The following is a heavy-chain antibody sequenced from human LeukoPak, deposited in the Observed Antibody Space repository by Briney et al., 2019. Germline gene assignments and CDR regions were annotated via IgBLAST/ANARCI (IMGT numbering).Heavy chain of an antibody. V-gene: IGHV3-21*01. D-gene: IGHD6-19*01. CDR3: AREEREQWLVSAYYFDY. CDR1: GFTFSSYS. CDR2: ISSSSSYI. J-gene: IGHJ4*02. Sequence: GGSLRLSCAASGFTFSSYSMNWVRQAPGKGLEWVSSISSSSSYIYYADSVKGRFTISRDNAKNSLYLQMNSLRAEDTAVYYCAREEREQWLVSAYYFDYWGQGTLVTVSS.